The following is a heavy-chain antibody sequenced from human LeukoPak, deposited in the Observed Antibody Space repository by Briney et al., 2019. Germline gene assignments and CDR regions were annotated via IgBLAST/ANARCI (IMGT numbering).Heavy chain of an antibody. D-gene: IGHD3-10*01. J-gene: IGHJ4*02. CDR1: GGSFSGYY. Sequence: SETLSLTCAVYGGSFSGYYWSWIRQPPGKGLEWIGEINHSGSTNYNPSLKSRVTISVDTSKNQFSLKLSSVTAADTAVYYCARGMVRGAAFDYWGQGALVTVSS. CDR2: INHSGST. V-gene: IGHV4-34*01. CDR3: ARGMVRGAAFDY.